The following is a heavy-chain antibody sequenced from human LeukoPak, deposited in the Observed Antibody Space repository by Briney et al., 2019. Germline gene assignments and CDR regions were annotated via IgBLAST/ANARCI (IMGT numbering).Heavy chain of an antibody. D-gene: IGHD6-13*01. CDR3: ARASSSWYGGEFDY. J-gene: IGHJ4*02. V-gene: IGHV4-39*01. CDR1: GGSISSSSYY. CDR2: IYYSGST. Sequence: PSETLSLTCTVSGGSISSSSYYWGWIRQPPGKGLEWIGSIYYSGSTYYNPSLKSRVTISVDTSKNQFSLKLSSVTAADTAVYYCARASSSWYGGEFDYWGQGTLVTVSS.